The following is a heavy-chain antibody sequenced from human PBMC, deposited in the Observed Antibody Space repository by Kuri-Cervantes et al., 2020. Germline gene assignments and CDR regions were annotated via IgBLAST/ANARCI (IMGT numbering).Heavy chain of an antibody. V-gene: IGHV1-69*13. CDR1: GGTFSSYA. Sequence: SVKVSCKASGGTFSSYAISWVRQAPGQGLEWVGGIIPIFGTANYAQKFQGRVTITADESTSTAYMELSSLRSEDTAVYYCARGRDLESNEFLEWLSSYYYMDVWGKGTTVTVSS. J-gene: IGHJ6*03. D-gene: IGHD3-3*01. CDR2: IIPIFGTA. CDR3: ARGRDLESNEFLEWLSSYYYMDV.